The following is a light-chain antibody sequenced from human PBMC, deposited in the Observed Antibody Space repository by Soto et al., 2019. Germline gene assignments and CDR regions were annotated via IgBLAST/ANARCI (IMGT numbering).Light chain of an antibody. V-gene: IGLV8-61*01. J-gene: IGLJ3*02. CDR3: VLYMGSGVWV. Sequence: QTVVTQEPSFSVSPGRTVTLTCGLSSGSVSTSYYPSWYQQTPGQAPRTLIYSTNTRSSGVPDRFAASILGNKAALTITGAQADDEFDYYCVLYMGSGVWVFGGGTKLTVL. CDR1: SGSVSTSYY. CDR2: STN.